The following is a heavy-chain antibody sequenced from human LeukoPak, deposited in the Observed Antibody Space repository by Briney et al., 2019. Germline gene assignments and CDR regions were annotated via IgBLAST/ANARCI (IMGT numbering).Heavy chain of an antibody. V-gene: IGHV4-59*08. CDR2: ISYSGGS. CDR3: ARGPLAYCGADCSVDAFDV. D-gene: IGHD2-21*02. CDR1: GASISSYY. Sequence: SETLSLTCTVSGASISSYYWSWIRQPPGKGLEWIGYISYSGGSNYNPSLTSRVTISIDTSNNHFSLKLKSVTAADTAVYYCARGPLAYCGADCSVDAFDVWGQGTVVTVSS. J-gene: IGHJ3*01.